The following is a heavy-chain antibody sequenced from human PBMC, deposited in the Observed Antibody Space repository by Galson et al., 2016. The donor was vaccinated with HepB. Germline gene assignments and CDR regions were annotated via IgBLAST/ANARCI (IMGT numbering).Heavy chain of an antibody. CDR3: ARVIYYYDTRGYFLSYEERPKYFDY. V-gene: IGHV1-18*04. CDR1: GYTFTTYG. J-gene: IGHJ4*02. Sequence: SVKVSCKASGYTFTTYGIAWVRQAPGQGLEWMGWISPYNGNSKYAEKFQGRVTMTTDTSTSTAYMELRSLRSDDTAVFYCARVIYYYDTRGYFLSYEERPKYFDYWGQGTLVTVSS. D-gene: IGHD3-22*01. CDR2: ISPYNGNS.